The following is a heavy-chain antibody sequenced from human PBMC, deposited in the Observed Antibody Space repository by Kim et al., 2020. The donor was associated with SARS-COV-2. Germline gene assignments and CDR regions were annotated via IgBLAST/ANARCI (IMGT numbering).Heavy chain of an antibody. Sequence: YAESGKGRFTISRDNAKNSLYLQMNSLRAEDTAVYYCARGPRRWYAQFDYWGQGTLVTVSS. D-gene: IGHD6-13*01. V-gene: IGHV3-11*05. J-gene: IGHJ4*02. CDR3: ARGPRRWYAQFDY.